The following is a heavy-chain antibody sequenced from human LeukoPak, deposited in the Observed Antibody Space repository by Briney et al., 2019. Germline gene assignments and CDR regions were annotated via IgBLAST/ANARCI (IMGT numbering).Heavy chain of an antibody. D-gene: IGHD3-10*01. CDR3: AAWFGESVP. V-gene: IGHV3-7*01. J-gene: IGHJ5*02. CDR1: GFTFTSAW. CDR2: MNEDGSRR. Sequence: GGSLRLSCAASGFTFTSAWMSWLRQTPEKGLEWVAHMNEDGSRRFYVDSAKGRFTISRDDTQNSVYLQMNSLRVEDTAVYYCAAWFGESVPWGQGTLVTVSS.